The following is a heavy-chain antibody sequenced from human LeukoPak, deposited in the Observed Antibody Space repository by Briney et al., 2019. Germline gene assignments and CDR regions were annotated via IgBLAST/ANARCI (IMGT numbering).Heavy chain of an antibody. CDR1: GFRFDDYG. CDR2: INWNGGST. V-gene: IGHV3-20*04. CDR3: ARGSLSYDLLKGYYVDAFDI. J-gene: IGHJ3*02. D-gene: IGHD3-9*01. Sequence: PGGSLRLSCGASGFRFDDYGMSWVRQGPGKGLEWVSGINWNGGSTRYVDSVRGRFTISRDNAKNSLHLQMNSLSAEDTALYYCARGSLSYDLLKGYYVDAFDIWGQGTMVAVSS.